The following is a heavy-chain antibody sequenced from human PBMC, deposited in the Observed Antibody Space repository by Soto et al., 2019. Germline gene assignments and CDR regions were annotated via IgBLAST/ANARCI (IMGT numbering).Heavy chain of an antibody. V-gene: IGHV4-39*01. CDR2: ISVRGST. J-gene: IGHJ4*02. CDR3: ARHDGITVAGNRRYYFDS. Sequence: SETLSLTCTVSGVSISSSSYYWCWMRQPPSKGLEWIGSISVRGSTYYNPSLKSRVTISVDTSKNQFSLKLSSVTAADTVVYYCARHDGITVAGNRRYYFDSWGQGTLVTVS. D-gene: IGHD6-19*01. CDR1: GVSISSSSYY.